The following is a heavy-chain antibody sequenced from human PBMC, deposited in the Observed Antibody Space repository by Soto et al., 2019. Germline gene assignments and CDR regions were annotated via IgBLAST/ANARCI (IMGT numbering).Heavy chain of an antibody. CDR3: AKAEKSSAVAGYFAS. D-gene: IGHD6-19*01. CDR2: ISGSGGIT. V-gene: IGHV3-23*01. Sequence: HPGWSLRLSCAASEFMFSNYAMNLVRQAPGKGLEWVSAISGSGGITYYADSVKGRFTISRDNSKNTLYLQMNSLRAEDTAVYYCAKAEKSSAVAGYFASWGQGTLVTAS. CDR1: EFMFSNYA. J-gene: IGHJ4*02.